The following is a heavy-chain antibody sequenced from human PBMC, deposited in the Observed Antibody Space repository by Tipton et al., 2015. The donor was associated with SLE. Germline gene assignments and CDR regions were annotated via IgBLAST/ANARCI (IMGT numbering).Heavy chain of an antibody. J-gene: IGHJ4*02. Sequence: TLSLTCTVSGGSIISSLYFWAWIRQPPGKALEWIGGIYYSGSTYYKPSLKSRVTISVDTSKNQFSLKLSSVPAADTAVYYCARGGFGELSYWGQGTLVTVSS. CDR3: ARGGFGELSY. CDR1: GGSIISSLYF. V-gene: IGHV4-39*07. D-gene: IGHD3-10*01. CDR2: IYYSGST.